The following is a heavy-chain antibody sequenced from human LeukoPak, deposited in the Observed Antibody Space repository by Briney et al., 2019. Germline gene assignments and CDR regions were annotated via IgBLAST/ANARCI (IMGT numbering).Heavy chain of an antibody. Sequence: GASVKVSCKASGYTFISYDINWVRQATGQGLEWMGWMNPNSGNTGYAQKFQGRVTMTRNTSISTAYMELSSLRSEDTAVYYCATTGIGRYYFDYWGQGTLVTVSS. CDR2: MNPNSGNT. D-gene: IGHD1-1*01. V-gene: IGHV1-8*01. J-gene: IGHJ4*02. CDR1: GYTFISYD. CDR3: ATTGIGRYYFDY.